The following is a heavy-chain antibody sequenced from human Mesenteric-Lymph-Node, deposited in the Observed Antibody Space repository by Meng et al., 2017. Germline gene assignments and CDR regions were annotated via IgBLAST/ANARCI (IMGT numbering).Heavy chain of an antibody. CDR1: GGTFSSYA. CDR2: IIPIFGTG. J-gene: IGHJ6*02. D-gene: IGHD4-17*01. CDR3: ARPTYGDEYYYYYDGIDG. V-gene: IGHV1-69*13. Sequence: SVKVSCKASGGTFSSYAISWVRQAPGEGGEGRGGIIPIFGTGNYAQKFQGRVTITADESTSTAYMEPSRMRAEDTDVYYCARPTYGDEYYYYYDGIDGWGHGTPVTVSS.